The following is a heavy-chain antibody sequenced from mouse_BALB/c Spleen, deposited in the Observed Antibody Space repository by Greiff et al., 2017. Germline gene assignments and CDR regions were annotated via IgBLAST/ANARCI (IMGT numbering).Heavy chain of an antibody. V-gene: IGHV1-77*01. Sequence: QVQLQQSGAELARPGASVKLSCKASGYTFTDYYINWVKQRTGQGLEWIGEIYPGSGNTYYNEKFKGKATLTADKSSSTAYMQLSSLTSEDSAVYFCARGITTGNLAYWGQGTLVTVSA. CDR1: GYTFTDYY. CDR3: ARGITTGNLAY. D-gene: IGHD2-4*01. CDR2: IYPGSGNT. J-gene: IGHJ3*01.